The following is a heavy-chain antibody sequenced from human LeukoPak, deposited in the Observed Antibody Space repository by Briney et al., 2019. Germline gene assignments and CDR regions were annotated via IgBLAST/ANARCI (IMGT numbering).Heavy chain of an antibody. J-gene: IGHJ6*02. CDR1: GGSISSYY. Sequence: SETLSLTCTVSGGSISSYYWSWIRQPPGKGLEWIGYIYYSGSTNYNPSLKSRVTISVDTSKNQFSLKLSSVTAADTAVYYYARDRAYSYGLLGYYYYYGMDVWGQGTMVTVSS. CDR2: IYYSGST. CDR3: ARDRAYSYGLLGYYYYYGMDV. D-gene: IGHD5-18*01. V-gene: IGHV4-59*01.